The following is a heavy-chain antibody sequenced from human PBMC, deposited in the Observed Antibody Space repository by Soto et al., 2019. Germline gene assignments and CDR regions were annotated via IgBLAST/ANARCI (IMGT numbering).Heavy chain of an antibody. CDR3: ARVDCRLASYV. D-gene: IGHD2-15*01. Sequence: EVQLVESGGGLVQPGGSLRLSCAASGFPLSSYWMSWVRQAPGKGLEWVANIKQAESETNYVDSVKGRFTISRDNAKSSVYLQLNSLRVEDTATYYFARVDCRLASYVWAQGTMVTVSS. CDR1: GFPLSSYW. J-gene: IGHJ3*01. CDR2: IKQAESET. V-gene: IGHV3-7*04.